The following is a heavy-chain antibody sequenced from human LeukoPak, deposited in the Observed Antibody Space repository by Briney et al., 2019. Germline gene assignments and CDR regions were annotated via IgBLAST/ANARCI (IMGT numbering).Heavy chain of an antibody. D-gene: IGHD3-9*01. CDR2: ISSSSSYI. CDR1: GFTFSSYS. V-gene: IGHV3-21*01. J-gene: IGHJ4*02. CDR3: ARGGYYDILTRVFDY. Sequence: GGSLRLSCAASGFTFSSYSMNWVRQAPGKGLEWVSSISSSSSYIYYADSVKGRFTISGDNAKNSLYLQMNNPRPDDTAFYYCARGGYYDILTRVFDYWGQGTLVTVSS.